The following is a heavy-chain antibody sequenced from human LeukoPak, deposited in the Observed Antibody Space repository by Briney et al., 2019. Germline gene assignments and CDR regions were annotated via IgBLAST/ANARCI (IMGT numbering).Heavy chain of an antibody. CDR2: ISGYNGNT. CDR3: ARSLNYYSGNYQLYDY. CDR1: GYTFTNYG. D-gene: IGHD1-26*01. J-gene: IGHJ4*02. Sequence: ASVKVSCKASGYTFTNYGISWVRQAPGQGLEWLGWISGYNGNTKYAQKFQGRVTMTTDTSTTTAYIELRSLRSDDTAVCYCARSLNYYSGNYQLYDYWGQGTLVTVSS. V-gene: IGHV1-18*01.